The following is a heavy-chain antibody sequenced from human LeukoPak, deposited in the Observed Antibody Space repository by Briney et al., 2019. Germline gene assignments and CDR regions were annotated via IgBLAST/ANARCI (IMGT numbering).Heavy chain of an antibody. V-gene: IGHV3-74*01. Sequence: GGSLRLSCAASGFTFSNHWIHWLRHAPGKGLVWVSRINTDGSSTDYADSVKGRFTISRDNAKSTLYLQMNSLRAEDTAVYYRARDLDGYRLGNGVRGQGTLVTVSS. CDR2: INTDGSST. J-gene: IGHJ4*02. D-gene: IGHD5-12*01. CDR3: ARDLDGYRLGNGV. CDR1: GFTFSNHW.